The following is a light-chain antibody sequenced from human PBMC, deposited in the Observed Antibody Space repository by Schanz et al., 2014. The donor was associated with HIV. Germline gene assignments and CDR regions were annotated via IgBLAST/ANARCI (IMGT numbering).Light chain of an antibody. CDR3: QSYDNSLRGYV. CDR1: SSNLGATYD. CDR2: GDN. Sequence: QSVLTQPPSVSGAPGQRVTISCTGSSSNLGATYDVHWYQQFPGTAPKLLIFGDNNRPSGVPDRFSGSKSGTSASLAITGLQAEDEADYYCQSYDNSLRGYVFGTGTKLTVL. J-gene: IGLJ1*01. V-gene: IGLV1-40*01.